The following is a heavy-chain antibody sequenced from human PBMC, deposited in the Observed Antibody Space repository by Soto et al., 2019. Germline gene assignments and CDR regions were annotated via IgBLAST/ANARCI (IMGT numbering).Heavy chain of an antibody. V-gene: IGHV5-10-1*01. CDR2: IDPSDSYT. Sequence: LKISCKGSGYSFTSYWIGWVRQMPGKGLEWMGRIDPSDSYTNYSPSFQGHVTISADKSISTAYLQWSSLKASDTAMYYCARRARYCSGGSCGMDVWGQGTTVTVSS. CDR1: GYSFTSYW. J-gene: IGHJ6*02. D-gene: IGHD2-15*01. CDR3: ARRARYCSGGSCGMDV.